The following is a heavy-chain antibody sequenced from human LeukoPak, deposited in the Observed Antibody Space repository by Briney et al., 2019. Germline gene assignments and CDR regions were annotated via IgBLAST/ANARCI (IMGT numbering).Heavy chain of an antibody. CDR2: ISGSGGST. CDR1: GFTFSSYA. V-gene: IGHV3-23*01. Sequence: GGSLRLSCAASGFTFSSYAMSWVRQAPGKGLEWVSAISGSGGSTYYADSVKGRFTISRDNSKNTLYLQMNSPRAEDTAVYYCAKSGVDFWSGPNYYYYYMDVWGKGTTVTVSS. CDR3: AKSGVDFWSGPNYYYYYMDV. J-gene: IGHJ6*03. D-gene: IGHD3-3*01.